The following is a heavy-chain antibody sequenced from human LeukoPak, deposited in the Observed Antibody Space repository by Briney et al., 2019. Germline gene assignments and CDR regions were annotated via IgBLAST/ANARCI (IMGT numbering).Heavy chain of an antibody. CDR3: TGPGEYSSSSVIDD. D-gene: IGHD6-6*01. CDR2: IKSKPDGGTT. CDR1: GFTFINSW. Sequence: GGSLRLSCAASGFTFINSWMSWVRQAPGKGLEGVGRIKSKPDGGTTDYAARVKGRFTITRKDSKNTLYLQKNSLKTEDTAAYYCTGPGEYSSSSVIDDWGQGTLVSVAS. V-gene: IGHV3-15*01. J-gene: IGHJ4*02.